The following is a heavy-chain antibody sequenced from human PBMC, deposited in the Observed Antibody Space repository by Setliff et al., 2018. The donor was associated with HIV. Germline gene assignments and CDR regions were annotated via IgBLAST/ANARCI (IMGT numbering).Heavy chain of an antibody. CDR2: IYTGGRT. V-gene: IGHV4-4*07. CDR3: ARDRSDILTGYYEGWFDP. D-gene: IGHD3-9*01. CDR1: DDSISSNY. Sequence: PSETLSLTCTVSDDSISSNYWSWIRQSAGKGLEWVGRIYTGGRTNYNPSLKGRVTMSVDTSKNQFSLNLSSVTAADTAVYYCARDRSDILTGYYEGWFDPWGQGTLVTVSS. J-gene: IGHJ5*02.